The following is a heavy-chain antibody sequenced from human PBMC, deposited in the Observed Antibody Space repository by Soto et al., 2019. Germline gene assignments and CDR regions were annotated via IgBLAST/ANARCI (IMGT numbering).Heavy chain of an antibody. CDR2: IWYDGSNK. V-gene: IGHV3-33*06. J-gene: IGHJ3*02. CDR1: GFTFSSYG. D-gene: IGHD2-8*01. Sequence: GGSLRLSCAASGFTFSSYGMHWVRQAPGKGLEWVAVIWYDGSNKYYADSVKGRFTISRDNSKNTLYLQMNSLRAEDTAVYYCEKIYRNNGVCYFGAFDIWGQGKMVNVS. CDR3: EKIYRNNGVCYFGAFDI.